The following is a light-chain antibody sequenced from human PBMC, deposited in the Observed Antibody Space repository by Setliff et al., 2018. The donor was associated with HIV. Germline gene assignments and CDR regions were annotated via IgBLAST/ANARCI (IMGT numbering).Light chain of an antibody. Sequence: QSALTQPRSVSGSPGQSVTISCTGTSSDVGLYNYVSWYQHHPGKAPKLMIFDVSKRPSGVPDRFSGSKSGNTASLTISGLQTEDEADYYCCSYAGSYSYVFGAGTRSPS. CDR1: SSDVGLYNY. CDR3: CSYAGSYSYV. V-gene: IGLV2-11*01. J-gene: IGLJ1*01. CDR2: DVS.